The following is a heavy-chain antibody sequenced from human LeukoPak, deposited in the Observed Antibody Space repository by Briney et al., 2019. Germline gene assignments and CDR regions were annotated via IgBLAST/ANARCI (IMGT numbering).Heavy chain of an antibody. V-gene: IGHV1-8*01. Sequence: ASVKVSCKASGYTVTSYDINWVRQATGQGLWWMGWMNPNSGNTGYAQKFQGRGTMTRNTSISTAYMELSSLRSEDTAVYYCARGDCSGGSCYPDYWGQGTLVTVSS. D-gene: IGHD2-15*01. CDR3: ARGDCSGGSCYPDY. CDR2: MNPNSGNT. CDR1: GYTVTSYD. J-gene: IGHJ4*02.